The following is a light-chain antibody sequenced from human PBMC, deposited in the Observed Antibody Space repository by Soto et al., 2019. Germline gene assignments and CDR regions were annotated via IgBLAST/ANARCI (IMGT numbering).Light chain of an antibody. CDR2: EAS. CDR1: SSDVGSHNL. Sequence: QSALTQPASVSGSPGQSITISCTGTSSDVGSHNLVSWYQHHPANAPKLMVYEASKRPSGVSDRFSGSKSGNTASRTISGLQGEDEADYFCCACSTTGAHWVFGGGTKLTVL. J-gene: IGLJ3*02. CDR3: CACSTTGAHWV. V-gene: IGLV2-23*01.